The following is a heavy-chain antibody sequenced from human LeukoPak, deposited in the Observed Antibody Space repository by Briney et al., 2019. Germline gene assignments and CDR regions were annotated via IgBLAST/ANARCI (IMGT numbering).Heavy chain of an antibody. Sequence: GGSLRLSCVAPGVTFGTYALHRVPQAPGQGREWVAFIRFDGGDKYYADSVKGRFTVSRDNSKNTLYLQMNSLRIEDTAMYYCAKVLPLTFYYMDVWGKGTTVTVSS. V-gene: IGHV3-30*02. CDR2: IRFDGGDK. CDR3: AKVLPLTFYYMDV. CDR1: GVTFGTYA. J-gene: IGHJ6*03. D-gene: IGHD4/OR15-4a*01.